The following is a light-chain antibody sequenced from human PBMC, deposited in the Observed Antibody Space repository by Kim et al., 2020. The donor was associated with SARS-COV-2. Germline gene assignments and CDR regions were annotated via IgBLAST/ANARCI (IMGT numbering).Light chain of an antibody. CDR1: CSDVGGYNY. CDR2: DVS. V-gene: IGLV2-14*04. Sequence: GQSINNSCTGTCSDVGGYNYVSWYQQHPGKAPKLMIYDVSKRPSGVSNRFTGSKSGNTASLTISGLQAEDEADYYCSSYTSSSTYVFGTGTKVTVL. CDR3: SSYTSSSTYV. J-gene: IGLJ1*01.